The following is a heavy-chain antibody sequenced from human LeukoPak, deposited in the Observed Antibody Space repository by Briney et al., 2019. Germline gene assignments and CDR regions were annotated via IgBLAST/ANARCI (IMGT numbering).Heavy chain of an antibody. CDR2: INSNGDEI. CDR3: ANWIGSSSRDY. CDR1: GFTFSTYA. D-gene: IGHD6-6*01. Sequence: GGSLRLSCAASGFTFSTYAVTWVRQAPGKGLEWVSGINSNGDEIYYADSVRGRFTISRNNSNNALYLQMDSLRAEDTAVYYCANWIGSSSRDYWGQGTLVTVSS. J-gene: IGHJ4*02. V-gene: IGHV3-23*01.